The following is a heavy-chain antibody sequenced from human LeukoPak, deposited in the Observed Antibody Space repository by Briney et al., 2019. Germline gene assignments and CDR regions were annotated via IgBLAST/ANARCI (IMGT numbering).Heavy chain of an antibody. D-gene: IGHD3-22*01. CDR2: ISYDGSNK. CDR3: ARDSSGYSGEPSNFDY. V-gene: IGHV3-30*04. J-gene: IGHJ4*02. CDR1: GFTFSSYA. Sequence: GGSLRLSCAASGFTFSSYAMHWVRQAPGKGLEWVAVISYDGSNKYYADSVKGRFTISRDNSKNTLYLQMNSLRAEDTAVYYCARDSSGYSGEPSNFDYWGQGTLVTVSS.